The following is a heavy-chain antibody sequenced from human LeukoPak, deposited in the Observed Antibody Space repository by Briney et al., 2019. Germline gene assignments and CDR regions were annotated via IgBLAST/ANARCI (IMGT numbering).Heavy chain of an antibody. J-gene: IGHJ4*02. CDR1: GFNFSSFV. V-gene: IGHV3-23*01. CDR2: ISASGRST. CDR3: AKKSPIFGVVIPLFDY. D-gene: IGHD3-3*01. Sequence: GGSLRLSCAGSGFNFSSFVMTWVRQAPGKGLEWVSSISASGRSTYYADSVKGRFTISRDNSKNTLYLQVNSLRTEDTAVYHCAKKSPIFGVVIPLFDYWGRGTLVSVSS.